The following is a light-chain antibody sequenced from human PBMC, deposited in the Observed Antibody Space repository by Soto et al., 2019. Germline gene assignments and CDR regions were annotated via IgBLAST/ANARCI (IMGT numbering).Light chain of an antibody. Sequence: QSALTQPASVSGSPGQSITISCTGTSGDIGSYTYVSWYQQYPGKAPKLLISEVTNRPSGVSNRFSASKSAFTASLTISGLQAEDEADYYCSSYTTSYFYVFGPGTKLTVL. CDR2: EVT. CDR1: SGDIGSYTY. V-gene: IGLV2-14*01. CDR3: SSYTTSYFYV. J-gene: IGLJ1*01.